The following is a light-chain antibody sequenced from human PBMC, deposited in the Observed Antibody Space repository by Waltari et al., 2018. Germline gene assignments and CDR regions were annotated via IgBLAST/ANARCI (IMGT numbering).Light chain of an antibody. J-gene: IGLJ3*02. Sequence: QTVVTQEPSWSVSPGGTVTLTCALSSGPPVSTSSVRWYQQTPGHPPRTLVYKASSRSSGVPDRFSGSTLGNKAALTITGAQADDEADYYCLIYMGSGIWVFGGGTKLTVL. CDR1: SGPPVSTSS. CDR3: LIYMGSGIWV. V-gene: IGLV8-61*01. CDR2: KAS.